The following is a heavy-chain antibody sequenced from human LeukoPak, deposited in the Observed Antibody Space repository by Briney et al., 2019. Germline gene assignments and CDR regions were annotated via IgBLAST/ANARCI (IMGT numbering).Heavy chain of an antibody. V-gene: IGHV3-21*01. Sequence: GGSLRLSCAASGFTFSSYSMNWVRQAPGKGLEWVSSISSSSSYIYYADSVKGRFTISRDNAKNSLYLQMNSLRAEDTAVYYCARDGAAGIRTNWFDPWGQGTLVTVSS. CDR1: GFTFSSYS. D-gene: IGHD6-13*01. J-gene: IGHJ5*02. CDR2: ISSSSSYI. CDR3: ARDGAAGIRTNWFDP.